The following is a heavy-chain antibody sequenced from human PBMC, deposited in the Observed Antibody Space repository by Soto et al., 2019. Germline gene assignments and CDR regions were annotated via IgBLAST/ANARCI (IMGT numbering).Heavy chain of an antibody. J-gene: IGHJ4*02. V-gene: IGHV3-30*14. D-gene: IGHD6-19*01. CDR1: GFTFSTQA. Sequence: GGSLRLSCAASGFTFSTQAMHWVRQAPGKGLEWVAVISYDGSKIYYAESVKGRFTISRDHSENTLYLQMNSLRTEDTAVYYCARDSAVAGRTSGYWGQGTLVTVSS. CDR3: ARDSAVAGRTSGY. CDR2: ISYDGSKI.